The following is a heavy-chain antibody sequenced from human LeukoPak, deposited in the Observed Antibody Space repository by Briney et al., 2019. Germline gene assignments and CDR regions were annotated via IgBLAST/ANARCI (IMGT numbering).Heavy chain of an antibody. CDR1: GFTFSNYA. D-gene: IGHD4-23*01. V-gene: IGHV3-23*01. CDR3: AKRGQPSNSYFFDY. Sequence: GGSLRLSCAASGFTFSNYAMNWVRQAPGKGLEWVSLISNSGDNTYYADSVKGRFTTSRDNSKNTLSLQMNSLRAEDTAVYYCAKRGQPSNSYFFDYWGQGTLVTVSS. CDR2: ISNSGDNT. J-gene: IGHJ4*02.